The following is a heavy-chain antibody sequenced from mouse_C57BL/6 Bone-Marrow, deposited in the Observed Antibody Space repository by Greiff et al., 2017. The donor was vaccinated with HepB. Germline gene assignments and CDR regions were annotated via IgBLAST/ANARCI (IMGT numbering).Heavy chain of an antibody. CDR3: ASPFYYYGSSPWYFDV. J-gene: IGHJ1*03. Sequence: QVQLQQPGAELVKPGASVKLSCKASGYTFTSYWMHWVKQRPGQGLEWIGMIHPNSGSTNYNEKFKSKATLTVAKSSSTAYMQLSSLTSEDSAVYYCASPFYYYGSSPWYFDVWGTGTTVTVSS. V-gene: IGHV1-64*01. CDR2: IHPNSGST. D-gene: IGHD1-1*01. CDR1: GYTFTSYW.